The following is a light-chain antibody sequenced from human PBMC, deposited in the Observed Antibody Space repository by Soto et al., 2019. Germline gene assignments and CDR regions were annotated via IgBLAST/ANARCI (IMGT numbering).Light chain of an antibody. J-gene: IGKJ2*01. CDR3: QQFRSSPYT. V-gene: IGKV3-20*01. CDR2: GAS. Sequence: EIVLTQSPATLSLSPGERATLSCRASQSVSSNYLAWYQHKRGQAPRLLIFGASNRATGIPDRFIGSGSGTDFTLTILRLYPEDFAVYYCQQFRSSPYTFGQGTKVEI. CDR1: QSVSSNY.